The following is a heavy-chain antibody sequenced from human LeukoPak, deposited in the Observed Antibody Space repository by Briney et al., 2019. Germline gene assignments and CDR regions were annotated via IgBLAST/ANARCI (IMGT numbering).Heavy chain of an antibody. CDR3: ARGDSDYYDTRGYAFEY. D-gene: IGHD3-22*01. CDR1: GFIFTSFS. CDR2: ITGNSAYT. Sequence: GGSLRLSCAGSGFIFTSFSMNWVRQAPGKGLEWVSSITGNSAYTHYADSVRGRCTISRDNSKNSLYLQLNNLRVEDTALYYCARGDSDYYDTRGYAFEYWGQGTLVAVSS. V-gene: IGHV3-21*01. J-gene: IGHJ4*02.